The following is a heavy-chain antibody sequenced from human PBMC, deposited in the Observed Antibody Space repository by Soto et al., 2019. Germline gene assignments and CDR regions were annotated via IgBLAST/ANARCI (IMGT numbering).Heavy chain of an antibody. Sequence: PSETLSLTCTVSGGSISSGGYYWSWIRQHPGKGLEWIGYIYYSGSTYYNPSLKSRVTISVDTSKNQFSLKLSSVTAADTAVYYCARSPGGYCSGGSCYDGHNWFDPWGQGTLVTVSS. V-gene: IGHV4-31*03. J-gene: IGHJ5*02. D-gene: IGHD2-15*01. CDR2: IYYSGST. CDR3: ARSPGGYCSGGSCYDGHNWFDP. CDR1: GGSISSGGYY.